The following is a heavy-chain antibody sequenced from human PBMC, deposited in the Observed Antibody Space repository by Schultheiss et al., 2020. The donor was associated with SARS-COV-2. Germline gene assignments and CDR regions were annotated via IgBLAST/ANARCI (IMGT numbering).Heavy chain of an antibody. Sequence: GGSLRLSCAASGFTFRNYWMHWVRQIPGKGLVWVSRINSDGSASSYADSVQGRFTVSRDNAGNTLYLQMNNLRVEDTAIYYCARARAEQHLPFSWGPFPHPTTWFDPWGQGTLVTVSS. CDR2: INSDGSAS. J-gene: IGHJ5*02. D-gene: IGHD6-13*01. V-gene: IGHV3-74*01. CDR1: GFTFRNYW. CDR3: ARARAEQHLPFSWGPFPHPTTWFDP.